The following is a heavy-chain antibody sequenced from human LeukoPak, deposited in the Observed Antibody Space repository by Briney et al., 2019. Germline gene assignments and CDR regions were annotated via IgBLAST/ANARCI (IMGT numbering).Heavy chain of an antibody. CDR2: IFYSGGT. Sequence: SETLSLTCTVSGGSISSSYGTWIRQPPGKGLEWIGYIFYSGGTNYNPSLKSRVTISVDTSRNQFSLKRTAVTAADTAVYYCASRDFSSTSCHEGYNWCDPWGQGILVSVSS. D-gene: IGHD2-2*01. V-gene: IGHV4-59*12. J-gene: IGHJ5*02. CDR3: ASRDFSSTSCHEGYNWCDP. CDR1: GGSISSSY.